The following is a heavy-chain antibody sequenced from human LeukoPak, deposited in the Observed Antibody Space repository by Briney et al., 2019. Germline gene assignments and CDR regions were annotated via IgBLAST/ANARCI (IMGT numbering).Heavy chain of an antibody. Sequence: GGSLRLSCAASGFTVSSNYMSWIRQAPGKGLEWVSVIYSGGSTYYADSVKGRFTISRDNSKNTLYLQMNSLRVEDTAVYFCARGRYYGSRDWGQGTLVTVSS. D-gene: IGHD3-10*01. J-gene: IGHJ4*02. CDR1: GFTVSSNY. CDR2: IYSGGST. CDR3: ARGRYYGSRD. V-gene: IGHV3-66*01.